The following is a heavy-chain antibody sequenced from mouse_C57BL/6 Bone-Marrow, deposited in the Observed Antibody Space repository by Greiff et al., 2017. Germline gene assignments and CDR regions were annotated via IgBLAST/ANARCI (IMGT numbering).Heavy chain of an antibody. J-gene: IGHJ3*01. CDR1: GYTFTSYW. CDR2: IYPGSGST. D-gene: IGHD2-1*01. V-gene: IGHV1-55*01. CDR3: ARESIYYGNYVGFAY. Sequence: QVQLQQPGAELVKPGASVKMSCKASGYTFTSYWITWVKQRPGQGLEWIGEIYPGSGSTNYNEKFKSKATLTVDTSSSTAYMQLSSLTSEDSAVYYCARESIYYGNYVGFAYWGQGTLVTVSA.